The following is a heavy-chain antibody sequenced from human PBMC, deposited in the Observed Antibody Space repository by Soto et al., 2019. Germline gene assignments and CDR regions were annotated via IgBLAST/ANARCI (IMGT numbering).Heavy chain of an antibody. CDR1: GFTFSSYG. J-gene: IGHJ4*02. CDR3: ARGPQVEPIDY. Sequence: QVQLVESGGGVVQPGRSLRLSCAASGFTFSSYGMHWVRQAPGKGLEWVAVIWYDGSIKYYADSVKGRFTISRDNSKNTLYLQMNSLRAEDTAVYYCARGPQVEPIDYWGQGTLVTVSS. V-gene: IGHV3-33*01. D-gene: IGHD1-26*01. CDR2: IWYDGSIK.